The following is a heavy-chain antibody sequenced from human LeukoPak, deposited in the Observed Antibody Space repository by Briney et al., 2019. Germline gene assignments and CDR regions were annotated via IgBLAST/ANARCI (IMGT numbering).Heavy chain of an antibody. CDR1: GYTFTSYD. CDR3: ARAIYCSSTSCYGNWFDP. V-gene: IGHV1-8*01. Sequence: SVKVSCKASGYTFTSYDINWVRQATGQGLEWMGWMNPNSGNTGYAQKFQGRVTMTRNTSISTAYMELSSLRSEDTAVYYCARAIYCSSTSCYGNWFDPWGQGTLVTVSS. J-gene: IGHJ5*02. CDR2: MNPNSGNT. D-gene: IGHD2-2*01.